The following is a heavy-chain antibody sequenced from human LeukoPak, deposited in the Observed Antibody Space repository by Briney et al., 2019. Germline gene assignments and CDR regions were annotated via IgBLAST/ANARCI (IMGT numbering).Heavy chain of an antibody. V-gene: IGHV4-39*01. Sequence: SETLSLTCTVSGGSISSSSYYWGWIRQPPGKGLEWIGSIYYSGSTYYNPSLKSRVTISVDTSKNQFSLKLSSVTAADTAVYYCARVVWDIVGPAFDIWGQGTVVTVSS. D-gene: IGHD2-15*01. CDR2: IYYSGST. CDR1: GGSISSSSYY. J-gene: IGHJ3*02. CDR3: ARVVWDIVGPAFDI.